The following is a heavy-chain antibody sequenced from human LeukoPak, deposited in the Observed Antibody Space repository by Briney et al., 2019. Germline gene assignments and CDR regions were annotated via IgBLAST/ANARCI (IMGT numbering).Heavy chain of an antibody. CDR2: INHSGST. CDR1: GGSFSGYY. D-gene: IGHD4-4*01. J-gene: IGHJ6*02. Sequence: PSETLSLTCAVYGGSFSGYYWSWIRQPPGKGLEWIGEINHSGSTNYNPSLKSRVTISVDTFKNQFSLKLSSVTAADTAVYYCARSTVTTDYYYGMDVWGQGTTVTVSS. CDR3: ARSTVTTDYYYGMDV. V-gene: IGHV4-34*01.